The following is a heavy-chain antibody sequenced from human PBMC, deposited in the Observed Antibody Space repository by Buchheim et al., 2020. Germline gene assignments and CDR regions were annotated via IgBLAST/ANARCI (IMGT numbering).Heavy chain of an antibody. CDR1: GFTFSSHW. J-gene: IGHJ3*01. CDR2: IKQDGSEK. V-gene: IGHV3-7*04. Sequence: EVQLVESGGGLVQPGGSLRLSCAASGFTFSSHWMSWVRQAPGKGLEWVANIKQDGSEKHYVDSVKGRFTFSRDNAKNSLYMQMNSVRAEDTAVYYCARGRYCSSTSCYPSFAFDLWGQGT. D-gene: IGHD2-2*01. CDR3: ARGRYCSSTSCYPSFAFDL.